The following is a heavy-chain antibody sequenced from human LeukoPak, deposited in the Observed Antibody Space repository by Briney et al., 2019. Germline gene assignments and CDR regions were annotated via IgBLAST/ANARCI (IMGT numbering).Heavy chain of an antibody. V-gene: IGHV4-59*01. Sequence: SETLSLTCTVSGAHICSYYWMWMRQPPGKGLEGMGYIDYIWTTNYNPSLKSRVTISADTSKNQFSLNLSSVIAADAAVYYCARDRGSSWYDYWGQGTLVTVSS. D-gene: IGHD6-13*01. CDR3: ARDRGSSWYDY. J-gene: IGHJ4*02. CDR2: IDYIWTT. CDR1: GAHICSYY.